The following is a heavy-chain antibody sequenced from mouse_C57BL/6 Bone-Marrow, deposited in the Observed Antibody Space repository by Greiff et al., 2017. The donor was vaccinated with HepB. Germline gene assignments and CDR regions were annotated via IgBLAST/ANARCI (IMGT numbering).Heavy chain of an antibody. D-gene: IGHD2-4*01. Sequence: QVHVKQSGAELARPGASVKLSCKASGYTFTSYGISWVKQRTGQGLEWIGEIYPRSGNTYYNEKFKGKATLTADKSSSTAYMELRSLTSEDSAVYFCARPPYDYDGDYYAMDYWGQGTSVTVSS. CDR1: GYTFTSYG. V-gene: IGHV1-81*01. CDR2: IYPRSGNT. CDR3: ARPPYDYDGDYYAMDY. J-gene: IGHJ4*01.